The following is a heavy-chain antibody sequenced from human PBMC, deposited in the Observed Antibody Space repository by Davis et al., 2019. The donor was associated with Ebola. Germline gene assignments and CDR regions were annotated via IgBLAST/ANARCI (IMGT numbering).Heavy chain of an antibody. CDR2: IGSGGVDI. D-gene: IGHD4-11*01. CDR3: ARQGFFYSNYSPNWFDP. J-gene: IGHJ5*02. V-gene: IGHV3-23*01. CDR1: GFTFSRYA. Sequence: GESLKISCAASGFTFSRYAMSWVRQAPGKGLEWVAGIGSGGVDIHYADPAKGRFTISRDNSKNTLSLQMNSLRAEDTAVYYCARQGFFYSNYSPNWFDPWGQGTLVTVSS.